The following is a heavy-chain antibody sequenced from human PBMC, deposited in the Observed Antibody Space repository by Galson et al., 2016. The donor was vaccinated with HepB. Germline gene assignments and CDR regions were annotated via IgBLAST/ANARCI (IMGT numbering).Heavy chain of an antibody. Sequence: SLRLSCAASGFNFASYWMHWVRQGPGKGLVWVSRINSDGSDTTYADSVKGRFTISRDNAKNTLYLQMNSLRAEDTAVYYCAKGSCISTSCYAGFAGYHYMDVWGKGTTVTVSS. D-gene: IGHD2-2*01. CDR1: GFNFASYW. CDR3: AKGSCISTSCYAGFAGYHYMDV. CDR2: INSDGSDT. J-gene: IGHJ6*03. V-gene: IGHV3-74*03.